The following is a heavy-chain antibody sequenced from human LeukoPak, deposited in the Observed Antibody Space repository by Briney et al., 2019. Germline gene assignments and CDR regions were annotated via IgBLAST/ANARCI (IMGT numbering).Heavy chain of an antibody. J-gene: IGHJ4*02. CDR3: ARRPTRNCSGGSCYSGIDY. CDR2: INHSGST. D-gene: IGHD2-15*01. CDR1: GGSFSGYY. Sequence: SETLSLTCAVYGGSFSGYYWSWIRQPPGKGLEWIGEINHSGSTNYNPSLKSRVTISVDTSKNQFSLKLSSVTAADTAVYYCARRPTRNCSGGSCYSGIDYWGQGTLVTVSS. V-gene: IGHV4-34*01.